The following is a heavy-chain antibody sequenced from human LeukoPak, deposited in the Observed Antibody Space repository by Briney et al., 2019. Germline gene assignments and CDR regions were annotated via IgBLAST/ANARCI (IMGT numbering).Heavy chain of an antibody. V-gene: IGHV5-51*01. Sequence: RGESLKISCEGSGYSFTTYWIAWVRQMPGKGLEWMGIIYPGDSDTRYSPTFQGQVTISADKSISTAYLQWSSLKASDTAMYYCARRRVRSGSRYGGPPDYRGQGTLVTVSS. D-gene: IGHD1-26*01. CDR1: GYSFTTYW. CDR2: IYPGDSDT. J-gene: IGHJ4*02. CDR3: ARRRVRSGSRYGGPPDY.